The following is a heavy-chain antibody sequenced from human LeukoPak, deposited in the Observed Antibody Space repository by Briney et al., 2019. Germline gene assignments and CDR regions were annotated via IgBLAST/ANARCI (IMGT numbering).Heavy chain of an antibody. D-gene: IGHD3-3*01. Sequence: SQTLSLTCTVSGGSLSSGSYYWSWLPQPAGQELVWIGRLYTSGSTNYNPSRKSRVTISVGTSKNQFSLKLSSVTAADSAVYYCARALFGGVPYSPYYYDYMDVWGKGTTGTVSS. CDR1: GGSLSSGSYY. J-gene: IGHJ6*03. CDR3: ARALFGGVPYSPYYYDYMDV. CDR2: LYTSGST. V-gene: IGHV4-61*02.